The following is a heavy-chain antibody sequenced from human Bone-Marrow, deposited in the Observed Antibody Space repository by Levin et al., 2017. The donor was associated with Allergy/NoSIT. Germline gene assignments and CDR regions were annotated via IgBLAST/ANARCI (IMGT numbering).Heavy chain of an antibody. J-gene: IGHJ3*02. CDR2: ISTYSGHT. D-gene: IGHD1-26*01. CDR3: VRDTPRVGATTEAFDI. CDR1: GYTFTTYG. V-gene: IGHV1-18*01. Sequence: PRASVKVSCKASGYTFTTYGFSWVRQAPGQGLEWMGWISTYSGHTNYAQKFQDRVTMTTDTSTSTAYMELRSLRSDDSAMYYCVRDTPRVGATTEAFDIWGQGTMVSVSS.